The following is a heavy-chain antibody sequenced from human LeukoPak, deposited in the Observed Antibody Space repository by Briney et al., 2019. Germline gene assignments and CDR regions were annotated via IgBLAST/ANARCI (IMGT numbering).Heavy chain of an antibody. Sequence: PGGSLRLSCPASGFTFSSYWMSWVRQAPGKGLEWVANIKQDGSEKYYVDSVKGRFTISRDNAKNSLYLQMNSLRAEDTAVYYCAREGRSSSSWYLANWGQGVLVTVSS. J-gene: IGHJ4*02. CDR3: AREGRSSSSWYLAN. D-gene: IGHD6-13*01. CDR1: GFTFSSYW. V-gene: IGHV3-7*01. CDR2: IKQDGSEK.